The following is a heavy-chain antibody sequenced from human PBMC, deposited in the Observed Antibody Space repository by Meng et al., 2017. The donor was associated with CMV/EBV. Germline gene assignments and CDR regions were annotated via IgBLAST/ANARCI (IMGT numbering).Heavy chain of an antibody. CDR1: GFTFSNAW. V-gene: IGHV3-15*01. J-gene: IGHJ3*02. Sequence: GGSLRLSCAASGFTFSNAWMSWVRQAPGKGLEWVDRIKSKTDGGTTDYAAPVKGRFTISRDDSKNTLYLQMNSLKTEDTAVYYCTTIYGIPRRGYSGYGAADAFDIWGQGTMVTVSS. CDR2: IKSKTDGGTT. D-gene: IGHD5-12*01. CDR3: TTIYGIPRRGYSGYGAADAFDI.